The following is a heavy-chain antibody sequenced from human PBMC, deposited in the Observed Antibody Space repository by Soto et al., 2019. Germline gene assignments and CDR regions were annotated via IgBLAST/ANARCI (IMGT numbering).Heavy chain of an antibody. Sequence: QVQLQESGPGLVKPSQTLSLTCTVSGGSISSGGYYWSWIRHHPGKGLEWIGYIYYSGSTSYNPSLKCRVTISVDTSKTQFSLKLSSVTAADTAVYYCARDWSNGATAHIDYWGQGTLVTVSS. D-gene: IGHD6-13*01. V-gene: IGHV4-31*03. J-gene: IGHJ4*02. CDR2: IYYSGST. CDR3: ARDWSNGATAHIDY. CDR1: GGSISSGGYY.